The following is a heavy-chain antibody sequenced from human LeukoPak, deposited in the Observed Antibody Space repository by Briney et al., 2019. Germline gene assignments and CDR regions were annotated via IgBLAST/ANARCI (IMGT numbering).Heavy chain of an antibody. V-gene: IGHV3-23*01. J-gene: IGHJ4*02. CDR1: GFTFSSYG. CDR2: ISGSGGST. CDR3: AKDSLMVRGVMSDY. Sequence: PGGTLTLSCAASGFTFSSYGMSWVRQPPGKGLEWVSAISGSGGSTYYADSVKGRFTISRDNSKNTLYLQMNSLRAEDTAVYYCAKDSLMVRGVMSDYWGQGTLVTVSS. D-gene: IGHD3-10*01.